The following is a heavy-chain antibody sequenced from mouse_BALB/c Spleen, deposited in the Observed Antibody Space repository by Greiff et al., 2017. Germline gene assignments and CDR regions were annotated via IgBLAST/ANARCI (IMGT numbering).Heavy chain of an antibody. CDR3: ARHKGRRFYYDYDVNAMDY. D-gene: IGHD2-4*01. J-gene: IGHJ4*01. CDR2: ISSGGGST. CDR1: GFAFSSYD. V-gene: IGHV5-12-1*01. Sequence: EVKLVESGGGLVKPGGSLKLSCAASGFAFSSYDMSWVRQTPEKRLEWVAYISSGGGSTYYPDTVKGRFTISRDNAKNTLYLQMSSLKSEDTAMYYCARHKGRRFYYDYDVNAMDYWGQGTSVTVSS.